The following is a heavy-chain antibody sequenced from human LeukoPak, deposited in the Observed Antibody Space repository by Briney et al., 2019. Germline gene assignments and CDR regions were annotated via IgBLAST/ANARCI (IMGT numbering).Heavy chain of an antibody. D-gene: IGHD3-22*01. J-gene: IGHJ4*02. CDR3: AKQVVVIHFDY. Sequence: QPGGSLRLSCAASGFTFNSYAMSWVRQAPGKGLEWVSAISGSGGSTYYADSVTGRFTISRDNSKSTLYLQMNSLRAEDTAVYYCAKQVVVIHFDYWGQGTLVTVSS. V-gene: IGHV3-23*01. CDR1: GFTFNSYA. CDR2: ISGSGGST.